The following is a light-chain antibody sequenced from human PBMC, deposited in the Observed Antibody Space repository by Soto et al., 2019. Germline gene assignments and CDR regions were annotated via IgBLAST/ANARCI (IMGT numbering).Light chain of an antibody. CDR1: NSNIGSNN. CDR3: ASWDDTMNGWV. J-gene: IGLJ3*02. V-gene: IGLV1-44*01. Sequence: QSVLTQPASASGTPGQRITISCSGSNSNIGSNNINWYQQFPGTAPRILIYNRSQRPSGVPDRFSASKSGTSASLAISGLQAEDEAEHFCASWDDTMNGWVFGGGTKLTVL. CDR2: NRS.